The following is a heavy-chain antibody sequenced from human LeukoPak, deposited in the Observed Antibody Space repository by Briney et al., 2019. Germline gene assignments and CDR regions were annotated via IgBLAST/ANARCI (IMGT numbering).Heavy chain of an antibody. CDR3: ASADYGDYNWFDL. D-gene: IGHD4-17*01. Sequence: GGSLRLSCAASGFTFSDYYMSWIRQAPGKGLEWVSYISSSNSYTNYADPVKGRFTISRDNAKNSLYLQMNSLRAEDTGVYYCASADYGDYNWFDLWGQGTLVTVSS. CDR1: GFTFSDYY. J-gene: IGHJ5*02. CDR2: ISSSNSYT. V-gene: IGHV3-11*06.